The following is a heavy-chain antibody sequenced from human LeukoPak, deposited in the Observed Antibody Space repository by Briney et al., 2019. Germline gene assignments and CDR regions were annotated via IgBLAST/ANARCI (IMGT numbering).Heavy chain of an antibody. V-gene: IGHV3-53*04. CDR1: GFTVSSNY. CDR2: IYSGGST. CDR3: ALGVYDILTGYFFDY. J-gene: IGHJ4*02. Sequence: PGGSLRLSCAASGFTVSSNYVSWVRQAPGKGLEWVSVIYSGGSTYYADSVKGRFTISRHNSKNTLYLQMNSLRAEDTAVYYCALGVYDILTGYFFDYWGQGTLVTVSS. D-gene: IGHD3-9*01.